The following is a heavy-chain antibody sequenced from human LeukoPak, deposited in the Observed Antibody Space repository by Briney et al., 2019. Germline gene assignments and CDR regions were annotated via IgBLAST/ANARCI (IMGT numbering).Heavy chain of an antibody. CDR2: INNDGSST. CDR1: GFTFSSYW. Sequence: GGSLRLSCAASGFTFSSYWIHWVRQAPGKGLVWVSHINNDGSSTNYADSVKGRFTISRDNAKNPLYLQMNSLRAEDTAVYYCVRDPPTALELFDYWGQGTPVTVSS. J-gene: IGHJ4*02. V-gene: IGHV3-74*01. CDR3: VRDPPTALELFDY. D-gene: IGHD5-18*01.